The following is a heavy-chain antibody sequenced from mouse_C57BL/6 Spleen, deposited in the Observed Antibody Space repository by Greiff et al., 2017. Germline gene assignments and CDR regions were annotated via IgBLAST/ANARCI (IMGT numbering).Heavy chain of an antibody. V-gene: IGHV5-9-1*02. D-gene: IGHD2-5*01. CDR3: TRDTYSNYVDY. J-gene: IGHJ4*01. CDR2: ISSGGDYI. Sequence: EVQLVESGAGLVKPGGSLKLSCAASGFTFSSYAMSWVRQTPEKRLEWVAYISSGGDYIYYADTVQGRFTISRDNARNALYLQMSSLKSEDTAMYYCTRDTYSNYVDYWGQGTSVTVSS. CDR1: GFTFSSYA.